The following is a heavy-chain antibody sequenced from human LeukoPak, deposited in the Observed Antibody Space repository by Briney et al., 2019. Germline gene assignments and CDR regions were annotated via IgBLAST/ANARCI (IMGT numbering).Heavy chain of an antibody. CDR3: ARDSVAWSFDY. J-gene: IGHJ4*02. CDR2: IYSGGST. CDR1: GFTVSSNF. Sequence: GGSLRLXCAASGFTVSSNFMSWVRQAPGKGLEWVSVIYSGGSTYYADSVKGRFTISRDNSKNTLYLRMNSLRAEDTAVYYCARDSVAWSFDYWGQGTLVTVSS. D-gene: IGHD2-15*01. V-gene: IGHV3-66*02.